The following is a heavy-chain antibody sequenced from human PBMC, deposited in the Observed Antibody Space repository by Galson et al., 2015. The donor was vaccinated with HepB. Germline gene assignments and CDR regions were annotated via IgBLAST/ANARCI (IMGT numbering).Heavy chain of an antibody. CDR1: GGSFRNFA. D-gene: IGHD3-10*01. J-gene: IGHJ4*02. V-gene: IGHV1-69*04. Sequence: SVKVSCKASGGSFRNFALSWVRQGPGQGLEWMGRIIPILNIANYTQKFQDRVTISADISTSTAYMELSGLSSGDTAVYYCSIWGYVSENYYFDSWGQGTLVIVSS. CDR3: SIWGYVSENYYFDS. CDR2: IIPILNIA.